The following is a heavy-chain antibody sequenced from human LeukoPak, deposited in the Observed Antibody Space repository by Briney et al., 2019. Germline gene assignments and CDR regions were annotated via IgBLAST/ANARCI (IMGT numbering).Heavy chain of an antibody. CDR2: TSVYNGNT. CDR1: GYSFNTYG. D-gene: IGHD5-24*01. J-gene: IGHJ5*02. CDR3: ARDALPFYNNNWFDP. V-gene: IGHV1-18*01. Sequence: GASVKVSCKASGYSFNTYGITWLRQAPGQGLEWMGWTSVYNGNTIYAQNVQGRVTMTTDTSTSTAYVELRSLRSDDTAVYYCARDALPFYNNNWFDPWGQGTLVTVS.